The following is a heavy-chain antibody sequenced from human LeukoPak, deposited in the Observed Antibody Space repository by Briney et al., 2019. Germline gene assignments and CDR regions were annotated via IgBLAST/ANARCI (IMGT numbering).Heavy chain of an antibody. D-gene: IGHD3-10*01. CDR3: ARDLRGSFDY. J-gene: IGHJ4*02. Sequence: AGGSLRLSCAASGFTFSSYEMNWVREAPGEGLEWVSYISSSGSTIYYADSVKGRFTISRDNAKNSLYLQMNSLRAEDTAVYYCARDLRGSFDYWGQGTLVTVSS. CDR1: GFTFSSYE. V-gene: IGHV3-48*03. CDR2: ISSSGSTI.